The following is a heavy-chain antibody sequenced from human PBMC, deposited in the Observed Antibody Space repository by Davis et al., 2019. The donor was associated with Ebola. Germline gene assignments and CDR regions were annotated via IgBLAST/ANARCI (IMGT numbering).Heavy chain of an antibody. CDR1: GFTFSSYE. CDR2: ISSSGSTI. V-gene: IGHV3-48*03. D-gene: IGHD5-12*01. Sequence: GGSLRLSCAASGFTFSSYEMNWVRQAPGKGLEWVSYISSSGSTIYYADSVKGRFTISSDNAKNSLYLQMNSLRAEDTAVYYCARVTGGYVYENWFDPWGQGTLVTVSS. J-gene: IGHJ5*02. CDR3: ARVTGGYVYENWFDP.